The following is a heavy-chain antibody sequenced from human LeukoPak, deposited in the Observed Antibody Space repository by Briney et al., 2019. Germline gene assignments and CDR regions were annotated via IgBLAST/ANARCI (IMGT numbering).Heavy chain of an antibody. D-gene: IGHD2-2*01. CDR2: IIPIFGTA. J-gene: IGHJ5*02. Sequence: GASVRASCKASGGTFISYAISWVRQAPGQGLEWMGGIIPIFGTANYAQKFQGRVTITADESTSTAYLELSSLRSEDTAVYYCARDISLCSSTSCYWFDPWGQGTLVTGSS. CDR1: GGTFISYA. CDR3: ARDISLCSSTSCYWFDP. V-gene: IGHV1-69*13.